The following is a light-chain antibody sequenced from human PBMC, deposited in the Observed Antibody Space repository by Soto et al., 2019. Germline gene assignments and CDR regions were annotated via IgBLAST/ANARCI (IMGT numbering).Light chain of an antibody. CDR1: SCNIGTNY. CDR2: GND. V-gene: IGLV1-47*01. CDR3: AAWDNSLSGRL. J-gene: IGLJ3*02. Sequence: QSALTQPPSASGTPGQRVTISCSGSSCNIGTNYVYWYQQLPGSAPKLLIYGNDQRPSGVPDRFSGSKSGTSASLAISGVRSEDEADYYCAAWDNSLSGRLFGGGTKLTVL.